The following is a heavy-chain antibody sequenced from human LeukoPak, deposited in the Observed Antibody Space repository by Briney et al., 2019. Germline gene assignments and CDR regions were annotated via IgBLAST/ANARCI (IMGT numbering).Heavy chain of an antibody. D-gene: IGHD2/OR15-2a*01. CDR2: IYSGGST. J-gene: IGHJ4*02. V-gene: IGHV3-53*01. CDR3: ATYRQVLLPFES. Sequence: VGSLRLSCAASGFTFSSYSMNWVRQAPGKGLEWVSVIYSGGSTYYADSVRGRFTISRDNSKSTLSLQMNSLRAEDTAIYYCATYRQVLLPFESWGQGTLVTVPS. CDR1: GFTFSSYS.